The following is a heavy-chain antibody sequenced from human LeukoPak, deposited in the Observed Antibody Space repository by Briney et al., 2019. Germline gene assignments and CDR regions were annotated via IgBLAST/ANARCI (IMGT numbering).Heavy chain of an antibody. CDR2: IYYSGST. D-gene: IGHD6-13*01. Sequence: SETLSLTCTVSGGSISSSSYYWGWIRQPPGKGLEWIGSIYYSGSTYYNPSLKSRVTISVDTSKNQFSLKLSSVTAADTAVYYCARGAARPLYYMDVWGKGTTVTVSS. V-gene: IGHV4-39*01. CDR3: ARGAARPLYYMDV. J-gene: IGHJ6*03. CDR1: GGSISSSSYY.